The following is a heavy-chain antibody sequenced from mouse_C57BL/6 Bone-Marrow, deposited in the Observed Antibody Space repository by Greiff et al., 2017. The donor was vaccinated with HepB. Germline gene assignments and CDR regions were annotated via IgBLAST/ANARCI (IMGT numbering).Heavy chain of an antibody. D-gene: IGHD1-1*01. V-gene: IGHV1-50*01. CDR2: IDPSDSYT. CDR3: ARDGYGSSYDYAMDY. Sequence: VQLQQPGAELVKPGASVKLSCKASGYTFTSYWMQWVKQRPGQGLEWIGEIDPSDSYTNYNQKFKGKATLTVDTSSSTAYMQLSSLTSEDSAVYYCARDGYGSSYDYAMDYWGQGTSVTVSS. J-gene: IGHJ4*01. CDR1: GYTFTSYW.